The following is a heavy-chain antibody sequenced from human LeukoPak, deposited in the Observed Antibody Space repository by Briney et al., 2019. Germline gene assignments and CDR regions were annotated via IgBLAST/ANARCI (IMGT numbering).Heavy chain of an antibody. CDR1: GFTFSSYS. D-gene: IGHD4-17*01. Sequence: GGSLRLSCAASGFTFSSYSMNWVRQAPGKGLEWVSSISSSSSYISYADSGKGRFTISRDNAKNSLYLQMNSLRAEDTAVYYCARGVGWNYGDDAFDIWGQGTMVTVSS. V-gene: IGHV3-21*01. CDR3: ARGVGWNYGDDAFDI. J-gene: IGHJ3*02. CDR2: ISSSSSYI.